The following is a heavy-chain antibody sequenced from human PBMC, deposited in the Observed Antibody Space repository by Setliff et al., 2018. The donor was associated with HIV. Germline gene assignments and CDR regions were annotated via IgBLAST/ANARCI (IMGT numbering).Heavy chain of an antibody. V-gene: IGHV4-61*02. CDR2: LHLSGDT. J-gene: IGHJ5*02. D-gene: IGHD2-15*01. Sequence: SEALSLTCTVSGDSINSGTYYWSWIRQPAGKGLEWIGRLHLSGDTNYNPSLKSRVTMSIDTSKNQFSLRLTSVTAADTAMYYCARVSRLHPFDPWGQGTLVTVSS. CDR3: ARVSRLHPFDP. CDR1: GDSINSGTYY.